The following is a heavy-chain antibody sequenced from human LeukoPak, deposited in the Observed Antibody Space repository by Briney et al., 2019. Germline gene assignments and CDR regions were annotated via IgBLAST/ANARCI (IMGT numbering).Heavy chain of an antibody. CDR2: ISYDGSNK. V-gene: IGHV3-30-3*01. D-gene: IGHD3-3*01. CDR3: ARDQRGYYDFWSGYSNWFDP. Sequence: GRSLRLSCAASGFTFSSYAMHWVRQAPGKGLEWVAVISYDGSNKYYADSVKGRFTISRDNSKNTLYLQMNSQRAEDTAVYYCARDQRGYYDFWSGYSNWFDPWGQGTLVTVSS. CDR1: GFTFSSYA. J-gene: IGHJ5*02.